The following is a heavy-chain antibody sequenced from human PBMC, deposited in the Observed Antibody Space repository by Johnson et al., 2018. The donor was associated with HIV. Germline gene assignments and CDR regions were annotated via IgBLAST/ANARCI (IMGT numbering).Heavy chain of an antibody. Sequence: EVQLVESGGGLVQPGGSLRLSCAASGFTFSNACMSWVRQAPGKGLEWVGRIKSKTDGGTTDYAAPVKGRFTISRDDSKNTHYLQMNSLKTEDTAVYYCTTDRGNGDYDALDIWGQGTMVTVSS. D-gene: IGHD4-17*01. CDR2: IKSKTDGGTT. V-gene: IGHV3-15*01. CDR1: GFTFSNAC. J-gene: IGHJ3*02. CDR3: TTDRGNGDYDALDI.